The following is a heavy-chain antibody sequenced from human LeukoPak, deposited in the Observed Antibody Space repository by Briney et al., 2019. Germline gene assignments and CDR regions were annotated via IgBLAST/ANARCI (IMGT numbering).Heavy chain of an antibody. D-gene: IGHD1-26*01. CDR2: IYYSGST. V-gene: IGHV4-59*08. CDR1: GGSISSYY. Sequence: PSETLSLTCTVSGGSISSYYWSWIRQPPGKGLECVGYIYYSGSTNYNPSLKSRVTISVDTSKNQFSLKLSSVTAADTAVYYCARTLGRVGDRGTGWFDPWGQGTLVTVSS. J-gene: IGHJ5*02. CDR3: ARTLGRVGDRGTGWFDP.